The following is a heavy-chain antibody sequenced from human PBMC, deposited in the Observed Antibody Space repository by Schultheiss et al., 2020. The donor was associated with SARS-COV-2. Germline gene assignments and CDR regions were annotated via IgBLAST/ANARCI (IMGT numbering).Heavy chain of an antibody. J-gene: IGHJ4*02. CDR1: GGSISSSSYY. CDR2: IYYSGST. V-gene: IGHV4-61*05. D-gene: IGHD2-21*01. CDR3: ARARGDCFDY. Sequence: SETLSLTCTVSGGSISSSSYYWGWIRQPPGKGLEWIGYIYYSGSTNYNPSLKSRVTISVDTSKNQFSLKLSSVTAADTAVYYCARARGDCFDYWGQGTLVTVSS.